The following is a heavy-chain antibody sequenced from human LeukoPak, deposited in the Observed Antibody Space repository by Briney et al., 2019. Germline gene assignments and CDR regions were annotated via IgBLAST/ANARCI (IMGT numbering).Heavy chain of an antibody. CDR2: ISSSSSTI. D-gene: IGHD2-8*01. V-gene: IGHV3-48*01. Sequence: GVSLRLSCAASGFTFSSYSMNWVRQAPGKGLEWVSYISSSSSTIFYTDSVKGRFTISRDNAKNSLYLQMNSLSAEDTAVYYCARDSVYAFDSWGQGTLVTVSS. CDR1: GFTFSSYS. J-gene: IGHJ5*01. CDR3: ARDSVYAFDS.